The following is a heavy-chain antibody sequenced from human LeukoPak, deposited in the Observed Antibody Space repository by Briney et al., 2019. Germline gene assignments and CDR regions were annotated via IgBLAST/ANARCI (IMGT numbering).Heavy chain of an antibody. CDR2: ISAYNGNT. Sequence: ASVKVSCKASGYTITSYGISWVRQAPGQGLEWMGWISAYNGNTNYAQKLQGRVTMTTDTSTSTAYMELRSLRSDDTAVYYCARQKWGYYYYYGMDVWGQGTTVTVSS. J-gene: IGHJ6*02. CDR1: GYTITSYG. D-gene: IGHD1-26*01. CDR3: ARQKWGYYYYYGMDV. V-gene: IGHV1-18*01.